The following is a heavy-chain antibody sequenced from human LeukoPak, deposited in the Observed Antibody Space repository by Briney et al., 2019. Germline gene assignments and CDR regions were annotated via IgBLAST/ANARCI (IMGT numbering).Heavy chain of an antibody. V-gene: IGHV3-74*01. Sequence: GGSLRLSCAVSGFTFSNYGMNWVRQAPGKGLVWVSLIQGDGSNTNYADSVKGRFSISRDNVKNTVYLQLNSLRAEDTGIYYCARGTSAGGPISPFDFWGQGTVVTVSS. J-gene: IGHJ4*02. CDR1: GFTFSNYG. CDR3: ARGTSAGGPISPFDF. CDR2: IQGDGSNT. D-gene: IGHD5-12*01.